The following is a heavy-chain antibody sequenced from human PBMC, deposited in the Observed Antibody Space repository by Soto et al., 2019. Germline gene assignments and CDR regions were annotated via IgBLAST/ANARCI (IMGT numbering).Heavy chain of an antibody. CDR1: GFTFSSYA. V-gene: IGHV3-23*01. D-gene: IGHD6-19*01. CDR3: AKDGAVAGTAGATHDAFDI. CDR2: ISGSGGST. Sequence: GGSLRLSCAASGFTFSSYAMSWVRQAPGKGLEWVSAISGSGGSTYYADSVKGRFTISRDNSKNTLYLQMNSLRAEDTAVYYCAKDGAVAGTAGATHDAFDIWGQGTMVTVAS. J-gene: IGHJ3*02.